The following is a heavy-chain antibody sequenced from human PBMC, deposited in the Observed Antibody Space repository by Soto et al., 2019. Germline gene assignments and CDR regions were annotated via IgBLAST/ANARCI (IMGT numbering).Heavy chain of an antibody. CDR3: AGQYGSGSYGGGMDV. CDR1: GYSFTSYW. V-gene: IGHV5-10-1*01. Sequence: GESLKISCKGSGYSFTSYWISWVRQMPGKGLEWMGRIDPSDSYTNYSPSFQGHVTISADKSISTAYLQWSSLKASDTAMYYCAGQYGSGSYGGGMDVWGQGTTVTVSS. CDR2: IDPSDSYT. D-gene: IGHD3-10*01. J-gene: IGHJ6*02.